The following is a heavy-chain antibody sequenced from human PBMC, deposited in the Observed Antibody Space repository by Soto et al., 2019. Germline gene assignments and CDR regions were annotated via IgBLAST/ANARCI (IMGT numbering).Heavy chain of an antibody. CDR2: INYDGGN. CDR1: GESCNGYY. Sequence: PSETLSLSSPVYGESCNGYYWGWIRQPPGKGLECIGEINYDGGNRYNPSLKSRVTISVXXXKXXXXLKXXSVXAADPAVYYCAHILTGHFDHWGQGAQVT. D-gene: IGHD3-9*01. CDR3: AHILTGHFDH. J-gene: IGHJ4*02. V-gene: IGHV4-34*01.